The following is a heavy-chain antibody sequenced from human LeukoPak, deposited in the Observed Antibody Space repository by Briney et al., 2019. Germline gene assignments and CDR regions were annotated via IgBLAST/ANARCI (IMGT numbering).Heavy chain of an antibody. J-gene: IGHJ5*02. CDR2: ISSSSSYI. CDR3: ARGMAEAQWLVANWFDP. Sequence: GGSLRLSCAASGFTFSSYSMNWVRQAPGKGLEWVSSISSSSSYIYYADSVKGRFTISRDNAKNSLYLQMNSLRAEDTAVYYCARGMAEAQWLVANWFDPWGQGTLVTVSS. V-gene: IGHV3-21*01. D-gene: IGHD6-19*01. CDR1: GFTFSSYS.